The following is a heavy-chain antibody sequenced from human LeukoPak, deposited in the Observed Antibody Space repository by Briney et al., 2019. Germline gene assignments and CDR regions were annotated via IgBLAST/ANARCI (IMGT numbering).Heavy chain of an antibody. Sequence: SVKVSCKASGGTFSSYTISWVRQAPGQGLEWMGRIIPILGIANYAQKFQGRVTITADKPTSTAYMELSSLRSEDTAVYYCARGSYSSGWYADYWGQGTLVTVSS. CDR1: GGTFSSYT. V-gene: IGHV1-69*02. CDR3: ARGSYSSGWYADY. J-gene: IGHJ4*02. D-gene: IGHD6-19*01. CDR2: IIPILGIA.